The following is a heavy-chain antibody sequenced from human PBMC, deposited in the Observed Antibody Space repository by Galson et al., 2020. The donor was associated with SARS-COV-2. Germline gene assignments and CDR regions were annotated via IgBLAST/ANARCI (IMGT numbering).Heavy chain of an antibody. D-gene: IGHD2-2*01. CDR2: INHGGST. V-gene: IGHV4-34*01. CDR3: ARANRGVVQDPVLGLGPYYSYFYMAV. CDR1: GGSFSSYY. Sequence: SETLSLTCAVYGGSFSSYYLSWIRQAPGKGLEWIGVINHGGSTNYTPSLKSRVTISVDTSKNKFSLKLRSVTAADTAVYYCARANRGVVQDPVLGLGPYYSYFYMAVWGKGATVTVSS. J-gene: IGHJ6*03.